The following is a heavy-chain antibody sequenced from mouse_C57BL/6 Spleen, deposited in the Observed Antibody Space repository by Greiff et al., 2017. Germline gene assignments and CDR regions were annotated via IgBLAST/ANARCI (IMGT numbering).Heavy chain of an antibody. V-gene: IGHV5-9-1*02. CDR1: GFTFSSYA. CDR2: ISSGGDYI. Sequence: EVQGVESGEGLVKPGGSLKLSCAASGFTFSSYAMPWVRQTPEKRLEWVAYISSGGDYIYYADTVKGRFTISRDNARNTLYLQMSSLKSEDTAMYYCTGCGWYGVFAYWGQGTLVTVSA. D-gene: IGHD2-14*01. CDR3: TGCGWYGVFAY. J-gene: IGHJ3*01.